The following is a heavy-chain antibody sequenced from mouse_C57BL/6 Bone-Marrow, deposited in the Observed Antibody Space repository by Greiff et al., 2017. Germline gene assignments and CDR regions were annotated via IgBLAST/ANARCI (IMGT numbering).Heavy chain of an antibody. V-gene: IGHV5-17*01. D-gene: IGHD1-1*01. CDR1: GFTFSDYG. CDR3: ARPYGSSFLRVYYAMDY. J-gene: IGHJ4*01. CDR2: ISSGSSTI. Sequence: EVQLVESGGGLVKPGGSLKLSCAASGFTFSDYGMHWVRQAPEKGLEWVAYISSGSSTIYYADTVKGRFTISRDNAKNTLFLQMTSLRSEDTAMYYCARPYGSSFLRVYYAMDYWGQGTSVTVSS.